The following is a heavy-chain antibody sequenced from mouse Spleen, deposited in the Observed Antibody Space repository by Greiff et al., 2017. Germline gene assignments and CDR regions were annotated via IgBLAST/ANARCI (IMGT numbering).Heavy chain of an antibody. CDR1: GYTFTDYE. V-gene: IGHV1-15*01. J-gene: IGHJ3*01. CDR3: TRSDYGDYFAY. D-gene: IGHD2-13*01. Sequence: QVQLQQSGAELVRPGASVTLSCKASGYTFTDYEMHWVKQTPVHGLEWIGAIDPETGGTAYNQKFKGKAILTADKSSSTAYMELRSLTSEDSAVYYCTRSDYGDYFAYWGQGTLVTVSA. CDR2: IDPETGGT.